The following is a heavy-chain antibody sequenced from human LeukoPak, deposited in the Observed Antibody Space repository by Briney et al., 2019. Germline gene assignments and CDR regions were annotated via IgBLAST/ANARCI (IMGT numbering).Heavy chain of an antibody. CDR2: ISYDGSNK. V-gene: IGHV3-30*03. D-gene: IGHD2-21*02. CDR1: GFTFSSYG. CDR3: AREGACGGDCHLDY. J-gene: IGHJ4*02. Sequence: PGGSLRLSCAASGFTFSSYGMHWVRQAPGKGLEWVAVISYDGSNKYYADSVKGRFTISRDNSKNTLYLQMNSLRSDDTAVYYCAREGACGGDCHLDYWGQRTLVTVSS.